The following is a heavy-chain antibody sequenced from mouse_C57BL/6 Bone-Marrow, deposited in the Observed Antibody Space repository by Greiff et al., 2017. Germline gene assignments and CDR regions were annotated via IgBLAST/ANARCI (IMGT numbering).Heavy chain of an antibody. V-gene: IGHV5-15*01. J-gene: IGHJ1*03. D-gene: IGHD1-1*01. Sequence: EVKLVESGGGLVQPGGSLKLSCAASGFTFSDYGMAWVRQAPRKGPEWVAFISNLAYSIYYADTVTGRFTISRENAKNTLYLEMSSLRSEDTAMYYCARRDYYGSSYVNWYFDVWGTGTTVTVSS. CDR1: GFTFSDYG. CDR2: ISNLAYSI. CDR3: ARRDYYGSSYVNWYFDV.